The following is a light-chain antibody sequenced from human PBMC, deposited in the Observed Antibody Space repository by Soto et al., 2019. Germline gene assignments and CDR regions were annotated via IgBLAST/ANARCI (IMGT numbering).Light chain of an antibody. CDR2: GAS. CDR3: QKYNNWPPIT. Sequence: EIVLTQSPATLSLSPGERATLSCRASQNISVYLAWYRQKPGQAPRLLIYGASNRATGIPDRFSGSGSGTDFTLTISRLEPEDFAVYYCQKYNNWPPITFGQGTRLEIK. J-gene: IGKJ5*01. CDR1: QNISVY. V-gene: IGKV3-11*01.